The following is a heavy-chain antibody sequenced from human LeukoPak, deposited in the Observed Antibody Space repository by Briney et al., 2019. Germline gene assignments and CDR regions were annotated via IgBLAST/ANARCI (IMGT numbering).Heavy chain of an antibody. CDR3: ARGGMVRDRRHFQFDH. CDR1: GYTFTSHS. Sequence: ASVTVSCKASGYTFTSHSMHWVRQAPGQGLGWMGLINPNGGSTIYAQKFQGRVTMTRDTSTSTVYMDLTSLRSEDTAVYYCARGGMVRDRRHFQFDHWGQGTLVTVSS. J-gene: IGHJ4*02. V-gene: IGHV1-46*01. CDR2: INPNGGST. D-gene: IGHD3-10*01.